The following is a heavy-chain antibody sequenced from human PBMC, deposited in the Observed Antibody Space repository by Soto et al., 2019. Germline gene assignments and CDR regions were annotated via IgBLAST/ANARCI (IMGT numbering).Heavy chain of an antibody. CDR1: SGSISSSNW. J-gene: IGHJ6*03. D-gene: IGHD4-17*01. CDR3: AGTTVDEGRYYYYYMDV. V-gene: IGHV4-4*02. Sequence: SETLSLTCAVSSGSISSSNWWSWVRQPPGKGLEWIGEIYHSGSTNYNPSLKSRVTISVDKSKNQFSLKLSSVTAADTAVYYCAGTTVDEGRYYYYYMDVWGKGTTVTVSS. CDR2: IYHSGST.